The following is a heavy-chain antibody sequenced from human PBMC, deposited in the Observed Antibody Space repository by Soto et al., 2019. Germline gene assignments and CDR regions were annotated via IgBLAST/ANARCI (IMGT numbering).Heavy chain of an antibody. V-gene: IGHV1-18*04. D-gene: IGHD5-18*01. J-gene: IGHJ6*01. CDR2: ISAYNGNT. CDR1: GYTFTSYG. Sequence: ASVKVSCKASGYTFTSYGISWVRQAPGQGLEWMGWISAYNGNTNYAQKLQGRVTMTTDTSTSTAYMELRSLRSDDTAVYYCARVGMDTAMEVSYYYYGMDVWGQGITVTVSS. CDR3: ARVGMDTAMEVSYYYYGMDV.